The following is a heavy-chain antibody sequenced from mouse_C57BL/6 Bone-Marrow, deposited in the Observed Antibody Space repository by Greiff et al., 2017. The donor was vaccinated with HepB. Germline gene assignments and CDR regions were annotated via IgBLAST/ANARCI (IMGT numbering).Heavy chain of an antibody. CDR1: GFTFSSYA. D-gene: IGHD2-3*01. CDR2: ISDGGSYT. CDR3: ARDEGYYEGAMDY. Sequence: EVQGVESGGGLVKPGGSLKLSCAASGFTFSSYAMSWVRQTPEKRLEWVATISDGGSYTYYPDNVKGRFTISRDNAKNNLYLQMSHLKSEDTAMYYCARDEGYYEGAMDYWGQGTSVTVSS. V-gene: IGHV5-4*01. J-gene: IGHJ4*01.